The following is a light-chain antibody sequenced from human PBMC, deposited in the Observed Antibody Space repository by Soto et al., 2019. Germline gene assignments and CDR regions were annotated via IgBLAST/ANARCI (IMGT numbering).Light chain of an antibody. CDR2: VNI. Sequence: SLPTQPPSVSWAPGQSLTISFTGSNSDIGAGYDFHWYQHLPGIAPKLLIYVNINRPSWVPDRFSGSKSDTSASLAINGLQAEDEADYYCQSYDISLNTYVFGTGTKVT. CDR3: QSYDISLNTYV. CDR1: NSDIGAGYD. J-gene: IGLJ1*01. V-gene: IGLV1-40*01.